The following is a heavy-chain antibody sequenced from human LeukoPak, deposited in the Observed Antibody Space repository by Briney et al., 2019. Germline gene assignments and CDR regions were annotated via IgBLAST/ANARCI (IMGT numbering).Heavy chain of an antibody. J-gene: IGHJ4*02. V-gene: IGHV3-53*01. CDR1: GFTVSTNY. Sequence: AGGSLRLSCAASGFTVSTNYMSWVRQAPGKGLECVSIIYTGGNTYYADSVKGRFTISRDNSKNTLYLQMNSLRAEDTAVYYCARRVWGSNRYTDCWGQGTLVTVSS. D-gene: IGHD3-16*02. CDR3: ARRVWGSNRYTDC. CDR2: IYTGGNT.